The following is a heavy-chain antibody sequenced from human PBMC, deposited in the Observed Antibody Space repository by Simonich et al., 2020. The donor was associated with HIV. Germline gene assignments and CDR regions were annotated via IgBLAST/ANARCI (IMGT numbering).Heavy chain of an antibody. CDR1: GYTFTDYY. CDR2: INPNSGGT. CDR3: ATHGPGSYSSALDI. J-gene: IGHJ3*02. Sequence: QVQLVQSGAEVKKPGASVKVSCKASGYTFTDYYIHWVRQAPGQGLESRGRINPNSGGTDYPQKFQGRVTLTRYTSISTAYMELSRLRSDDTAVYYCATHGPGSYSSALDIWGQGTMVTVSS. D-gene: IGHD3-10*01. V-gene: IGHV1-2*06.